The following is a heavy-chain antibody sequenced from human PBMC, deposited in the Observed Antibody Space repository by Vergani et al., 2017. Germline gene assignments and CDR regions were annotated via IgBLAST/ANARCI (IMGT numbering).Heavy chain of an antibody. Sequence: QVQLVQSGAEVKKPGASVKVSCKVSGYTLTELSMHWVRQDPGKGLEWMGGFDPEDGETIYAQKFQGRVTMTEDTSTDTAYMELSSLRSEDTAVYYCATVRSAWGGLEASSSYFDYWGQGTLVTVSS. J-gene: IGHJ4*02. CDR3: ATVRSAWGGLEASSSYFDY. CDR1: GYTLTELS. D-gene: IGHD3-16*01. CDR2: FDPEDGET. V-gene: IGHV1-24*01.